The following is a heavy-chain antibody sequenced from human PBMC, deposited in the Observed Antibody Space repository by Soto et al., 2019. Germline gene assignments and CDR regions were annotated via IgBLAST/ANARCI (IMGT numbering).Heavy chain of an antibody. J-gene: IGHJ3*01. D-gene: IGHD3-10*01. CDR3: ARDRGYPDSFDV. V-gene: IGHV3-74*01. Sequence: EAQLVESGGGLVQPGGSLRLSCAASGFTFSPFWMHWVRQAPGKGLVWVSHINSDGSTIVYADSVKGRFTISRDNTKNNLYLPMNSLRVEDTAVYFCARDRGYPDSFDVWGHGTMVTVSS. CDR2: INSDGSTI. CDR1: GFTFSPFW.